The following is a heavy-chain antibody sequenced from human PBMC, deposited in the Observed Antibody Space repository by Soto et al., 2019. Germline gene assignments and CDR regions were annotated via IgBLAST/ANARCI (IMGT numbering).Heavy chain of an antibody. V-gene: IGHV3-53*04. CDR1: GFNLSSNY. CDR2: IYSGGNS. D-gene: IGHD2-21*01. Sequence: EVQLVESGGGLVQPGGYLRLSCVASGFNLSSNYMTWVRQAPGKGLEWVSVIYSGGNSDYADSVKGRFTISRHNSKNTLFLQMNSLRAEDTAVYYCARELAGLDYWGQGTLVTVSS. CDR3: ARELAGLDY. J-gene: IGHJ4*02.